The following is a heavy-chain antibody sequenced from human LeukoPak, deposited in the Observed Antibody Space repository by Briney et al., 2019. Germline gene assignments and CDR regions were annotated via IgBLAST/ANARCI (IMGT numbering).Heavy chain of an antibody. V-gene: IGHV4-31*03. D-gene: IGHD5-12*01. CDR2: IYYSGIT. CDR3: ARGRSRDGYNFIPYYYYGMDV. J-gene: IGHJ6*02. Sequence: SETLSLTCTVSGGSISSGGYYWSWIRQHPGPGLEWIGYIYYSGITYYNPSLKSRVTISVDTSKNQFSLKLSSVTAADTAVYYCARGRSRDGYNFIPYYYYGMDVWGQGTTVTVSS. CDR1: GGSISSGGYY.